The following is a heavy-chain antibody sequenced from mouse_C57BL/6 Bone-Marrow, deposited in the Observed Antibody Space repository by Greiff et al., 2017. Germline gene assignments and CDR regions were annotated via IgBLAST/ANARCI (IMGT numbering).Heavy chain of an antibody. Sequence: DVKLVESGGDLVKPGGSLKLSCAASGFTFSSYGMSWVRQTPDKRLEWVATISSGGSYTYYPDSVKGRFTISRDNAKNTLYLQMSSLKSEDTAMYYCARRRCEDYEDYDRDYWGQGTSVTVSS. CDR2: ISSGGSYT. CDR3: ARRRCEDYEDYDRDY. D-gene: IGHD2-4*01. CDR1: GFTFSSYG. V-gene: IGHV5-6*02. J-gene: IGHJ4*01.